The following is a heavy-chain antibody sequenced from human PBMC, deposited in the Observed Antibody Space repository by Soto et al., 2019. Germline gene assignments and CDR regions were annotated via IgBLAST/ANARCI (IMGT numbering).Heavy chain of an antibody. Sequence: GGSLRLSCAASGLTFSSYAMSWVRQAPGKGLEWVSAISGSGGSTYYADSVKGRFTISRDNSKNTLYLQMNSLRAEDTAVYYCAKALSSSSWYEDYWGQGTLVTVSS. J-gene: IGHJ4*02. D-gene: IGHD6-13*01. CDR1: GLTFSSYA. CDR2: ISGSGGST. V-gene: IGHV3-23*01. CDR3: AKALSSSSWYEDY.